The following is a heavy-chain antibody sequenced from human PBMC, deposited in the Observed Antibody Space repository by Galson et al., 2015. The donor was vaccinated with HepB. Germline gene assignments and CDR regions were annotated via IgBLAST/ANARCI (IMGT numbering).Heavy chain of an antibody. V-gene: IGHV1-2*02. CDR3: ARGTGHYYYGVDV. Sequence: SCKASGYTFTGFYMHWVRQAPGQGLQWMAWINPKSGGTKYAHKFQGSVTITRDTSINTTYMELSRLSSDDTAVYYCARGTGHYYYGVDVWGQGTTVTVSS. J-gene: IGHJ6*02. CDR1: GYTFTGFY. CDR2: INPKSGGT.